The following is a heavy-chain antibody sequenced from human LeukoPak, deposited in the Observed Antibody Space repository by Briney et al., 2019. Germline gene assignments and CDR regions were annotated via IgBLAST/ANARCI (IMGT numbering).Heavy chain of an antibody. V-gene: IGHV3-21*01. CDR1: GFTFSSYS. CDR2: ISSCSSYI. CDR3: AREVYCSGGSCYSSYYYYGMDV. Sequence: GGSLRLSCAASGFTFSSYSMNWVRQAPGKGLEWVSSISSCSSYIYYADSVKGRFTISRDNAKNSLYLQMNSLRAEDTAVYYCAREVYCSGGSCYSSYYYYGMDVWGQGTTVTVSS. J-gene: IGHJ6*02. D-gene: IGHD2-15*01.